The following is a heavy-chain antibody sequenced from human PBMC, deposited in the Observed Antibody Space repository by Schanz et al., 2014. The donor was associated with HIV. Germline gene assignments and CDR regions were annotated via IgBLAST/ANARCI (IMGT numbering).Heavy chain of an antibody. Sequence: QVQLVESGGGVVQPGRSLRLSCAASGFTFSSYDIHWVRQAPGKGLEWVAVISYDGNKRYYADSVKGRFTISRDNSENTLYLQMDSLRTEDTAVYYCARVEGPPTFYYYYYGSDVWGQGTAVTVSS. V-gene: IGHV3-30*03. CDR3: ARVEGPPTFYYYYYGSDV. D-gene: IGHD4-4*01. CDR1: GFTFSSYD. CDR2: ISYDGNKR. J-gene: IGHJ6*02.